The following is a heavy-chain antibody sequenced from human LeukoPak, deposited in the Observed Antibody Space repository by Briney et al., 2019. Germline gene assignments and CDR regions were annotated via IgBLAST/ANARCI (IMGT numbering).Heavy chain of an antibody. CDR1: GFIFDDYP. CDR3: ARGLAAVRGESNWFDP. J-gene: IGHJ5*02. CDR2: ISWDGGVT. Sequence: GGSLRLSCAASGFIFDDYPIHWVRQRPGKGLEWVSLISWDGGVTYYADSVKGRFTISRDNAKNSLYLQMNSLRAEDTAVYYCARGLAAVRGESNWFDPWGQGTLVTVSS. D-gene: IGHD3-10*01. V-gene: IGHV3-43*01.